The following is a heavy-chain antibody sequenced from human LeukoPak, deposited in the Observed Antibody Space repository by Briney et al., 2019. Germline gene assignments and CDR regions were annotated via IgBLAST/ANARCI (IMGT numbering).Heavy chain of an antibody. Sequence: SGTLSLTCAVAGGSISSSNWWSWVRQPPGKGLDWIGEIYHSGSTNYNPSLKSRVTISVDTSKNQFSLKLSSVAAADTAVYYCAREALLGVTMWGYYYYMDVWGKGTTVTVSS. J-gene: IGHJ6*03. CDR3: AREALLGVTMWGYYYYMDV. D-gene: IGHD4-11*01. V-gene: IGHV4-4*02. CDR2: IYHSGST. CDR1: GGSISSSNW.